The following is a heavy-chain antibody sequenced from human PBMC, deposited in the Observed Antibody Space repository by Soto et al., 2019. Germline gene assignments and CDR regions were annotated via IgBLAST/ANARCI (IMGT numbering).Heavy chain of an antibody. Sequence: QLQLQESGPGLVKPSETLSLTCTVSGGSISSSSYYWGWIRQPPGKGLEWIGSIYYSGSTYYNPSLKSRVTISVDTSKNQFSLKLSSVTAADTAVYYCARKGRHIVVVPAATTTVTTYWYFDLWGRGTLVTVSS. D-gene: IGHD2-2*01. CDR3: ARKGRHIVVVPAATTTVTTYWYFDL. CDR1: GGSISSSSYY. V-gene: IGHV4-39*01. CDR2: IYYSGST. J-gene: IGHJ2*01.